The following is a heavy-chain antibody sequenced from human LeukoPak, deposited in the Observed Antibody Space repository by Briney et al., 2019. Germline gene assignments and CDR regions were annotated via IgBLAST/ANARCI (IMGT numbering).Heavy chain of an antibody. CDR2: IYTSGST. D-gene: IGHD5-18*01. V-gene: IGHV4-4*07. J-gene: IGHJ5*02. CDR1: GGSISIYY. CDR3: ASEGGYSYGSPWFHP. Sequence: MPSESLSLAWTVAGGSISIYYCRSVRQPAREGLECIGRIYTSGSTNYNPSRKSRVTKSVYTSKHQFSLKLRSVTAADTAVYFCASEGGYSYGSPWFHPWGKGTLVTVS.